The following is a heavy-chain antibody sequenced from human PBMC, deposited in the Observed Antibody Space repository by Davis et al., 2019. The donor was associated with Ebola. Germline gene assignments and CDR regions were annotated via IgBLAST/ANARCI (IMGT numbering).Heavy chain of an antibody. Sequence: ASVKVSCKTSGYTFTSYGISWVRQAPGQGLEWMGWISAYNGNTNYAQKLQGRVTMTTDTSTSTAYMELRSLRSDDTAVYYCARMMGYCSGGSCYSGSYFDYWGQGTLVTVSS. V-gene: IGHV1-18*01. CDR1: GYTFTSYG. J-gene: IGHJ4*02. CDR3: ARMMGYCSGGSCYSGSYFDY. CDR2: ISAYNGNT. D-gene: IGHD2-15*01.